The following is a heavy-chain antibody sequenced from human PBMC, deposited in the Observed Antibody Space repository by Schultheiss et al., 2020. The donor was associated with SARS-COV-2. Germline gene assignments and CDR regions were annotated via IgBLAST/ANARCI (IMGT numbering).Heavy chain of an antibody. D-gene: IGHD3-10*01. CDR1: GFTFSNAW. V-gene: IGHV3-33*08. Sequence: GGSLRLSCAASGFTFSNAWMSWVRQAPGKGLEWVAVIWYDGSNKYYADSVKGRFTISRDNSKNTLYLQMNSLRAEDTAVYYCARRGVLDAFDIWGQGTMVTVSS. J-gene: IGHJ3*02. CDR3: ARRGVLDAFDI. CDR2: IWYDGSNK.